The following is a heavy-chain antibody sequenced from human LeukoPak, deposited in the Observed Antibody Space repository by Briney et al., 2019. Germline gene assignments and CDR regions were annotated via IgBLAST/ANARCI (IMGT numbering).Heavy chain of an antibody. V-gene: IGHV3-53*01. J-gene: IGHJ4*02. CDR2: IYSAGAT. CDR1: GFTVSDNY. CDR3: AKRGEDPVDLDY. D-gene: IGHD3-16*01. Sequence: GGSLRLSCAASGFTVSDNYMTWVRQAPGKGLEWVSSIYSAGATHYAESVKGRFTISRDNSKNTLYLQMNGLRAEDTAVYYCAKRGEDPVDLDYWGQGTLVTVSS.